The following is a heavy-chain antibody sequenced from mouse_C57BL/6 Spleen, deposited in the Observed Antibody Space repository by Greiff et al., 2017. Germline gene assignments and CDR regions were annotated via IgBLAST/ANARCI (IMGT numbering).Heavy chain of an antibody. CDR1: GYTFTEYT. CDR2: FYPGSGSI. Sequence: QVQLKESGAELVNPGASVKLSCKASGYTFTEYTLHWVKQRSGQGLEWIGWFYPGSGSIKYNEKFKDKATLTADKSSSTVYMELSRLTSEDSAVYFWARHALYYGNYWYFEVWGTGTTVTVSS. V-gene: IGHV1-62-2*01. CDR3: ARHALYYGNYWYFEV. J-gene: IGHJ1*03. D-gene: IGHD2-1*01.